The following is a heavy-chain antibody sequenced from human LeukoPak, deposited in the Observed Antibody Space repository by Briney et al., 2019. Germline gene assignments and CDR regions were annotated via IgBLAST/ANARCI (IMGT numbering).Heavy chain of an antibody. V-gene: IGHV3-23*01. Sequence: PGGSLRLSCAASGFTVSNNYMSWVRQAPGKGLEWVSAISGSGGSTYYADSVKGRFTISRDNSKNTLYLQMNSLRAEDTAVYYCAKSSEDYGDYVFWGQGTLVTVSS. J-gene: IGHJ4*02. CDR2: ISGSGGST. D-gene: IGHD4-17*01. CDR3: AKSSEDYGDYVF. CDR1: GFTVSNNY.